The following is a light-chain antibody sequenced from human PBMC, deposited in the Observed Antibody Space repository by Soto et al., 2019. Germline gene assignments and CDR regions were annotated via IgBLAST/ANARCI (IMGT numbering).Light chain of an antibody. J-gene: IGLJ2*01. CDR3: SSYAGSNTVV. CDR1: SSDVGGYNY. CDR2: EVS. Sequence: QSVLTHPPSASWSHGQSVTISCTGTSSDVGGYNYVSWYQQHPGKAPKLMIYEVSKRLSGVPDRFSGSKSGNTASLTVSGLQAEDEADYYCSSYAGSNTVVFGGGTKLTVL. V-gene: IGLV2-8*01.